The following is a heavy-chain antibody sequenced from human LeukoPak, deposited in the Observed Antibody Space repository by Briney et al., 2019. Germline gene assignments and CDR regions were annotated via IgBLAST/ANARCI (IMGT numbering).Heavy chain of an antibody. CDR1: GGSFSGYY. Sequence: PSETLSLTCAVYGGSFSGYYWSWIRQPPGKGLEWIGEINHSGSTNYNPSLKSRVTISVDTSKDQSSLKLSSVTAADTAVYYCARGYYDSSGYYYRRRYYYMDVWGKGTTVTVSS. D-gene: IGHD3-22*01. V-gene: IGHV4-34*01. CDR3: ARGYYDSSGYYYRRRYYYMDV. CDR2: INHSGST. J-gene: IGHJ6*03.